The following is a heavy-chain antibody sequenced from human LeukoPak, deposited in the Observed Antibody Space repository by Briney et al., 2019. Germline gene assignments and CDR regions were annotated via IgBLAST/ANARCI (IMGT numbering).Heavy chain of an antibody. Sequence: GGSLRLSCAASGFTFSGYWMSWVRQAPGKGLEWVANIKQDGSEKYYVDSVKGRFTISRDNAKNSLYLQMNSLRAEDTAVYYCARDLTQWGASYPDYWGQGTLVTVSS. CDR2: IKQDGSEK. V-gene: IGHV3-7*01. CDR3: ARDLTQWGASYPDY. CDR1: GFTFSGYW. D-gene: IGHD1-26*01. J-gene: IGHJ4*02.